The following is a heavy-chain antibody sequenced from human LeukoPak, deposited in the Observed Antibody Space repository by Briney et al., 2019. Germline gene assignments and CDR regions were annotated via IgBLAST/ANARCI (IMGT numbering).Heavy chain of an antibody. CDR1: GFTFSSYA. V-gene: IGHV3-30-3*02. J-gene: IGHJ6*03. D-gene: IGHD2-2*01. CDR2: ISYDGSNK. CDR3: AKPSEAGFYYYYYMDV. Sequence: GGSLRLSCAASGFTFSSYAMHWVRQAPGKGLEGGAVISYDGSNKYYADSVKGRFTISRDNSKNTLYLQMNSLRAEDTAVYYCAKPSEAGFYYYYYMDVWGKGTTVTVSS.